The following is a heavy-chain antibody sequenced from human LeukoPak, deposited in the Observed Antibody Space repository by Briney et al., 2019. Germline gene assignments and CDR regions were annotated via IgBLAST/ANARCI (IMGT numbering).Heavy chain of an antibody. CDR2: MNPNSGNT. J-gene: IGHJ6*03. CDR3: ARADRGTAMVPYYYYMDA. CDR1: GYTFTSYD. Sequence: ASVKVSCKASGYTFTSYDINWVRQATGQGLEWMGWMNPNSGNTGYAQKFQGRVTITRNTSISTAYMELSSLRSEDTAVYYCARADRGTAMVPYYYYMDAWGKGTTVTVSS. V-gene: IGHV1-8*03. D-gene: IGHD5-18*01.